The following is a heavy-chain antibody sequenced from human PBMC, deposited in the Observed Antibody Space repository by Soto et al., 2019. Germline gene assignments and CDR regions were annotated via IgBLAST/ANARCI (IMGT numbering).Heavy chain of an antibody. CDR3: VTLLRYFDWLKGYFDH. D-gene: IGHD3-9*01. CDR2: INPSGGST. CDR1: GYAFTSYY. Sequence: ASVKVSCKASGYAFTSYYIHWVRQAPGQGLEWMGIINPSGGSTSYAQKFQGRVTMTRDTPTSAVYMELSSLGSEDTAVYYCVTLLRYFDWLKGYFDHWGQGTQVTVSS. V-gene: IGHV1-46*03. J-gene: IGHJ4*02.